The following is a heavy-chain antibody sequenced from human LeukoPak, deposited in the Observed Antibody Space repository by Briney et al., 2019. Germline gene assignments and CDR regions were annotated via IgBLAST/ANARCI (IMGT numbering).Heavy chain of an antibody. J-gene: IGHJ4*02. CDR2: IFHSGST. Sequence: SETLSLTCNVSGFSLTIGYFWGWIRQPPGKGLEWIGSIFHSGSTYFNPSLKSRVTMSVDTSKNQFSLKLSSVTAADTAVYYCARHLFGSGYYPDYWGQGTLVTVSS. V-gene: IGHV4-38-2*02. CDR1: GFSLTIGYF. D-gene: IGHD3-22*01. CDR3: ARHLFGSGYYPDY.